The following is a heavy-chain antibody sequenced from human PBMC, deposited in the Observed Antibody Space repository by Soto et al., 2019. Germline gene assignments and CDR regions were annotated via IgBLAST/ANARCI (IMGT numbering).Heavy chain of an antibody. J-gene: IGHJ4*02. CDR1: GDSVNSREYD. CDR2: IYYTGST. V-gene: IGHV4-61*08. D-gene: IGHD1-1*01. CDR3: ARDLCRRSPTGFHD. Sequence: PXETLSLPSTDSGDSVNSREYDWSWIRQSPGKGLEWIGYIYYTGSTNYNPSLMSRVTISLDTSRNQFSLSLSSVTAADTAVYYCARDLCRRSPTGFHDWGQGIPVTVSS.